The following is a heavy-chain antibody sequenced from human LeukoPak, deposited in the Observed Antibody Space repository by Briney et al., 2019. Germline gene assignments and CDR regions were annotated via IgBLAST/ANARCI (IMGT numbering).Heavy chain of an antibody. Sequence: GASVKVSCKASGGTFSSYAISWVRQAPGQGLEWMGGIIPIFGTANYAQKFQGRVTITADESTSTAYMELSSLRSEDTAVYYCAREEEMATITPGAYYFDYWGQGTLVTVSS. CDR2: IIPIFGTA. CDR1: GGTFSSYA. CDR3: AREEEMATITPGAYYFDY. J-gene: IGHJ4*02. D-gene: IGHD5-24*01. V-gene: IGHV1-69*13.